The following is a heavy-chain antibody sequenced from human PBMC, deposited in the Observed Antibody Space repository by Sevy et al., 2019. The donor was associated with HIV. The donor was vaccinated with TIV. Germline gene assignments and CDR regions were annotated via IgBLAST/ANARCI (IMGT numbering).Heavy chain of an antibody. J-gene: IGHJ4*02. V-gene: IGHV1-2*02. CDR3: SRETWYFAN. Sequence: ASVKVSCKTSEYTFTAYHMHWMRQAPGQGLEWMGWVYPNSGDTEYAQKFQGRVTMTTDTSINTVYMELSGLRSDDTAMYYCSRETWYFANWGQGTLVTVSS. D-gene: IGHD6-13*01. CDR2: VYPNSGDT. CDR1: EYTFTAYH.